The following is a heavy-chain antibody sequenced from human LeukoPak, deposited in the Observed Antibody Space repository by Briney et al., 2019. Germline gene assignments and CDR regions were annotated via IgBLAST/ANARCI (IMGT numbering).Heavy chain of an antibody. D-gene: IGHD2-8*01. CDR1: GFSFSSYS. J-gene: IGHJ4*02. V-gene: IGHV3-21*01. Sequence: PGGSLRLSCAASGFSFSSYSMNWVRQAPGQGLEWVSSTNSRGSGEYYADSVKGRFTISRDNAKNSLYLQMNSLRAEDTAVYYCAREGSIVPHQDLDSWGQGTLVTVSS. CDR3: AREGSIVPHQDLDS. CDR2: TNSRGSGE.